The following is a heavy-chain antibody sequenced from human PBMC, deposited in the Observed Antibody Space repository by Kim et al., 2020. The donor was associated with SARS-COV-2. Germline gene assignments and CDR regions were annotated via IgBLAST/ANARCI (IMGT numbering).Heavy chain of an antibody. V-gene: IGHV3-30-3*01. CDR2: ISYDGSNK. J-gene: IGHJ4*01. D-gene: IGHD3-3*01. CDR1: GFTFSSYA. CDR3: ARGSLEWLPQNYFDY. Sequence: GGSLRLSCAASGFTFSSYAMHWVRQAPGKGLEWVAVISYDGSNKYYADSVKGRFTISRDNSKNTLYLQMNSLRAEDTAVYYCARGSLEWLPQNYFDYWG.